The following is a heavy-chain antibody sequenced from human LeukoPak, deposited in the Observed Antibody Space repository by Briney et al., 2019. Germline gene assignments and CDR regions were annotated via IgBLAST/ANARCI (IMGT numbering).Heavy chain of an antibody. Sequence: GASVKVSCKASGYTFTGYYMHWVRQAPGQRLEWMGWINPNSGGTNYAQKFQGRVTMTRDMSISTAYMELSRLRSGDTAVYYCARDAYCGGDCYALDYWGQGTLVTVSS. CDR3: ARDAYCGGDCYALDY. V-gene: IGHV1-2*02. CDR1: GYTFTGYY. J-gene: IGHJ4*02. D-gene: IGHD2-21*02. CDR2: INPNSGGT.